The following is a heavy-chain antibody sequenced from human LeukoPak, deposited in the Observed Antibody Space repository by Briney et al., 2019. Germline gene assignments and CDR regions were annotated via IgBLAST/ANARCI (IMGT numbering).Heavy chain of an antibody. CDR3: ARDNSVEDTAWWFDP. Sequence: ASVKVSCKASGYTFTSYYMHWVRQAPGQGLEWMGIINPSGGSTSYAQKFQGRVTMTRDMSTSTDYMELSSLRSEDTAVYYCARDNSVEDTAWWFDPWGKGTLVTVSS. CDR2: INPSGGST. D-gene: IGHD4-23*01. V-gene: IGHV1-46*01. J-gene: IGHJ5*02. CDR1: GYTFTSYY.